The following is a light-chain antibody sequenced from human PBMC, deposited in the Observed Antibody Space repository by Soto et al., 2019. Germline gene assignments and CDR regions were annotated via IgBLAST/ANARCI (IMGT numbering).Light chain of an antibody. J-gene: IGKJ5*01. Sequence: EIVLTQSPGTLSLSPGERATLSCRASQSVTSNYLAWYQQKPGQAPRLLIFGASSRATGIPARFSGSGSGTDFTLTISRLEPEDFAVYYCQQYGSSLITFGQGTRLEI. CDR3: QQYGSSLIT. CDR2: GAS. V-gene: IGKV3-20*01. CDR1: QSVTSNY.